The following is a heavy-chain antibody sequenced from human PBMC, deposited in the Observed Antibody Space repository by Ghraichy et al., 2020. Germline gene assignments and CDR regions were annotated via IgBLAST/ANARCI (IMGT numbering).Heavy chain of an antibody. J-gene: IGHJ6*02. V-gene: IGHV3-33*01. Sequence: GGSLRLSCAASGFTFSSYGMHWVRQAPGKGLEWVAVIWYDGSNKYYADSVKGRFTISRDNSKNTLYLQMNSLRAEDTAVYYCARTAINYYYGMDVWGQGTTVTVSS. D-gene: IGHD2-2*02. CDR1: GFTFSSYG. CDR2: IWYDGSNK. CDR3: ARTAINYYYGMDV.